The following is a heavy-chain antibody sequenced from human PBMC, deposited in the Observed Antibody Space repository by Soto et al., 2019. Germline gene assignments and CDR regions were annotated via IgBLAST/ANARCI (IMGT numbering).Heavy chain of an antibody. CDR3: TPDSISWAHHYYFGMHV. V-gene: IGHV3-15*01. CDR1: GFTFSNAW. Sequence: GGSLRLSCAASGFTFSNAWMSWVRQAPGKGLEWVGRIKSKTDGGTTDYAAPVEGRFTISRDDSKNTLYLQMNSVRTEGTAVYYCTPDSISWAHHYYFGMHVWGQGTIVTLSS. J-gene: IGHJ6*02. CDR2: IKSKTDGGTT. D-gene: IGHD3-16*01.